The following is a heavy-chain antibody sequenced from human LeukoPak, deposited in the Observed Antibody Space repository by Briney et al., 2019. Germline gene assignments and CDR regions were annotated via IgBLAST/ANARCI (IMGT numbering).Heavy chain of an antibody. CDR2: IYYNEAA. D-gene: IGHD1-26*01. Sequence: SETLSLTCTVSGGSISSSSYYWGWSRQPPGKVLQWSGTIYYNEAAQYNPSLKSRVTISVDTYKNQFSLKLTSVNAADTAVYYCAREDRVGATTGSDHWGQGTLVTVSS. CDR3: AREDRVGATTGSDH. J-gene: IGHJ4*02. V-gene: IGHV4-39*01. CDR1: GGSISSSSYY.